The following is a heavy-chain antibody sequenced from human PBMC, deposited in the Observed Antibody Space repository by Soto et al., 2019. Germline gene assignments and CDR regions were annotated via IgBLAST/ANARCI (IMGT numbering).Heavy chain of an antibody. V-gene: IGHV1-18*01. J-gene: IGHJ5*02. CDR1: GYTFTSYG. D-gene: IGHD3-3*01. CDR2: ISAYNGNT. Sequence: QVQLVQSGAEVKKPGASVKVSCKASGYTFTSYGISWVRQAPGQGLEWMGWISAYNGNTNYAQKLQGRVTMTTDTSTSTAYMELRSLRSDDTAVYYCARITIFGVVTHERWFDPWGQGTLVTVSS. CDR3: ARITIFGVVTHERWFDP.